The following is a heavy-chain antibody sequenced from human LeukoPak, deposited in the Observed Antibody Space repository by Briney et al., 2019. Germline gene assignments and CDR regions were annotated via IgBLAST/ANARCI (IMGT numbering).Heavy chain of an antibody. CDR1: GSIFSAYE. CDR3: ATSGSDGFHI. CDR2: IGRSGSTL. J-gene: IGHJ3*02. Sequence: GGSLRLSCAASGSIFSAYEMNWVRQAPGKGLEWVSYIGRSGSTLYYADSVKGRVTISRDNAKNSLYLQMSSLRAEDTAVYYCATSGSDGFHIWGQGTMVTVSS. V-gene: IGHV3-48*03. D-gene: IGHD3-10*01.